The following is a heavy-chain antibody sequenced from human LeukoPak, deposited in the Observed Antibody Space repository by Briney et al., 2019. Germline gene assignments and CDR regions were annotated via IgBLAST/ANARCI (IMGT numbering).Heavy chain of an antibody. J-gene: IGHJ4*02. CDR3: ARAVSGRFDY. V-gene: IGHV4-59*08. CDR2: IYYSGST. Sequence: PSGTLSLTCTVSGGSMSSYHWGWIRQPPGKGLEWTGYIYYSGSTNYNPSLKSRVTISVDTSKNQFSLKLSSVTAADTAIYYCARAVSGRFDYWGQGTLVTVSS. D-gene: IGHD6-19*01. CDR1: GGSMSSYH.